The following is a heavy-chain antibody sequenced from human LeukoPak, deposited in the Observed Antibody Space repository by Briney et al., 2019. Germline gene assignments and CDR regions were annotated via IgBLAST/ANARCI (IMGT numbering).Heavy chain of an antibody. CDR2: IIPILGIA. D-gene: IGHD4-17*01. CDR1: GGTFSSYA. V-gene: IGHV1-69*04. Sequence: ASVKVSCKASGGTFSSYAISWVRQAPGQGLEWMGRIIPILGIANYARKFQGRVTITADKSTSTAYMELGSLRSEDTAVYYCARGSIYGDWDDYWGQGTLVTVPS. CDR3: ARGSIYGDWDDY. J-gene: IGHJ4*02.